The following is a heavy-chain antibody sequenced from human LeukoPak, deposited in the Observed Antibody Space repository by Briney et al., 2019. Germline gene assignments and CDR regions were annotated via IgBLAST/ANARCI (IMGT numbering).Heavy chain of an antibody. CDR2: TSGSGGST. J-gene: IGHJ6*02. D-gene: IGHD3-10*01. CDR3: ASAGLLWFGDPGYFYYYDMDV. Sequence: GGSLRLSCAASGFTFSSYWMSWVRQAPGKGLGWVSGTSGSGGSTYYADSVKGRFTISRDSSKNTLYLQMNSLRAEDTAVYYCASAGLLWFGDPGYFYYYDMDVWGQGTTVTVSS. CDR1: GFTFSSYW. V-gene: IGHV3-23*01.